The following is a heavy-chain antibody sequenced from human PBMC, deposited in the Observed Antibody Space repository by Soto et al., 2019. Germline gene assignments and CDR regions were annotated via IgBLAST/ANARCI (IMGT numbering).Heavy chain of an antibody. CDR1: GFTFSSYG. Sequence: QVQLVESGGGVVQPGRSLRLSCAASGFTFSSYGMHWVRQVPGKGLEWVAVIWYDGSNKYYADSVKGRFTISRDNSKNTLYLQMNSLRAEDTAVYYCARDPGRYDFWSGYYPNYYYYGMDVWGQGTTVTVSS. CDR2: IWYDGSNK. D-gene: IGHD3-3*01. J-gene: IGHJ6*02. CDR3: ARDPGRYDFWSGYYPNYYYYGMDV. V-gene: IGHV3-33*01.